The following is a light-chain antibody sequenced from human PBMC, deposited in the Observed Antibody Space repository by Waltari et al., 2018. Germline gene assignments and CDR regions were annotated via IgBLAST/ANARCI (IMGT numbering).Light chain of an antibody. V-gene: IGLV2-14*03. J-gene: IGLJ2*01. CDR1: SSDVGGYNY. CDR2: DAS. CDR3: SSYIGSSTLEL. Sequence: QSALTQPASVSGSPGQSITISCTGTSSDVGGYNYVSWYQQHPGKAPKLIIFDASDRPSGVSNRFSGSKSGNTASLTISGLQAEDEADYYCSSYIGSSTLELFGGGTSLTVL.